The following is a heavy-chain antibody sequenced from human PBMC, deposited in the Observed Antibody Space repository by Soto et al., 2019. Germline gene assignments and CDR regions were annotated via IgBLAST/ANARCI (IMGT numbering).Heavy chain of an antibody. J-gene: IGHJ5*02. Sequence: GGSLRLSCAAAGFSFSNYSIHWVRQAPGKGLEWAAAISSDGDNKFYADSVEGRFTLSRDNSKNMVCLQMNSLRPEYTAMYYCTRELGRPGPWGQGTLVTVSS. CDR1: GFSFSNYS. CDR3: TRELGRPGP. V-gene: IGHV3-30-3*01. CDR2: ISSDGDNK.